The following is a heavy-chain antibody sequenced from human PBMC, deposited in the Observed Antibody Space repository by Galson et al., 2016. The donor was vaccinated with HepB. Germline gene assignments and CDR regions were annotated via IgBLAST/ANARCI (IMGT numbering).Heavy chain of an antibody. Sequence: PALVKPTQTLTLTCTFSGFSLSTSGMCVSWIRQPPGKALEWLARIDWDDDKYYSPSLRTRLTISKDTSKNQVVLAMANMDPVDTTTYYCARNGRDGYTYFDYGGQGTLVTVSS. CDR2: IDWDDDK. CDR1: GFSLSTSGMC. J-gene: IGHJ4*02. V-gene: IGHV2-70*11. D-gene: IGHD5-24*01. CDR3: ARNGRDGYTYFDY.